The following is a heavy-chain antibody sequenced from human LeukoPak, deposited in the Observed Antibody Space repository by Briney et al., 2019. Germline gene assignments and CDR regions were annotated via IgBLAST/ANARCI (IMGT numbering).Heavy chain of an antibody. Sequence: GGSLRLSCAASGFTFSSFGMHWVRKAPGKGLEWVAFIRFDGSNKAYADSVKGRFPISRDNSKNTVYLQMNSLRPEDTAMYYCARDRAITMIVVSAFDIWGQGTMVTVSS. D-gene: IGHD3-22*01. J-gene: IGHJ3*02. V-gene: IGHV3-30*02. CDR1: GFTFSSFG. CDR3: ARDRAITMIVVSAFDI. CDR2: IRFDGSNK.